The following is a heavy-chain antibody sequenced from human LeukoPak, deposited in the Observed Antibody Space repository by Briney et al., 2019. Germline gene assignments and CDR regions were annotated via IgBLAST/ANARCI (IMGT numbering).Heavy chain of an antibody. CDR2: ISAYNGNT. CDR1: GYTFTSYG. CDR3: ARDIPLRYCSSTSCSDYYYGMDV. J-gene: IGHJ6*02. Sequence: ASVKVSCKASGYTFTSYGISWVRQAPGQGLEWMGWISAYNGNTNYAQKLQGRVTMTTDTSTSTAYMELRSLRSGDTAVYYCARDIPLRYCSSTSCSDYYYGMDVWGQGTTVTVSS. D-gene: IGHD2-2*01. V-gene: IGHV1-18*01.